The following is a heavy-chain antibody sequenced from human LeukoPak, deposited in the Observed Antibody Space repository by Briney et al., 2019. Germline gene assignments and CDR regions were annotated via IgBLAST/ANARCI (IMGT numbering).Heavy chain of an antibody. J-gene: IGHJ3*02. CDR1: GGSISSGGYY. Sequence: SETLSLTCTVSGGSISSGGYYWSWIRQHPGKGLEWIGYIYYSGSTYYSPSLNSRVTISVDTSKNQFSLRLSSVTAADTAVYYCARDRDAFDIWGQGTMVTVSS. CDR2: IYYSGST. CDR3: ARDRDAFDI. V-gene: IGHV4-31*03.